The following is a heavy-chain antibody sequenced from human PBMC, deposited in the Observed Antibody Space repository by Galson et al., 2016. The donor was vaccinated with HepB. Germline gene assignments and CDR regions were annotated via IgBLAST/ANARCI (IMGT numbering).Heavy chain of an antibody. J-gene: IGHJ3*02. CDR2: ISARSSHI. CDR3: TRSTGPLTGDHDAFEI. D-gene: IGHD7-27*01. Sequence: SLRLSCAASEFSFNTYSMNWVRQAPGKGLEWVSSISARSSHIFYADSVKGRFTISTDNSKNSLYLQMNSLRAEDTAVYYCTRSTGPLTGDHDAFEIWGQGTMVTVSS. V-gene: IGHV3-21*04. CDR1: EFSFNTYS.